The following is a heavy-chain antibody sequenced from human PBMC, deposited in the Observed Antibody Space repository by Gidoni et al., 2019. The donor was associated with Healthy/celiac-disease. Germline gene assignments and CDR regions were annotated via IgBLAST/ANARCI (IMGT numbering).Heavy chain of an antibody. J-gene: IGHJ6*03. CDR1: GGTFSSYA. CDR2: IIPIFGTA. Sequence: QVQLVQSGAGVKMPGSSVQVSCTASGGTFSSYAISWVRQAPGQGLEWMGGIIPIFGTANYAQKFQGRVTITADESTSTAYMELSSLRSEDTAVYYCARAGYTAMVTFYYYYMDVWGKGTTVTVSS. D-gene: IGHD5-18*01. V-gene: IGHV1-69*01. CDR3: ARAGYTAMVTFYYYYMDV.